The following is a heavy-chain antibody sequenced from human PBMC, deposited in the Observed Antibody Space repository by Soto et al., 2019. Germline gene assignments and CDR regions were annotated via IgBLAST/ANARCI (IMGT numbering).Heavy chain of an antibody. J-gene: IGHJ6*03. CDR3: ARGYYGSYQGYMDV. D-gene: IGHD3-10*01. CDR1: GYTFTSYD. V-gene: IGHV1-8*01. CDR2: MNPNSGNT. Sequence: ASVTVSCKASGYTFTSYDINWVRQATGQGLEWMGWMNPNSGNTGYAQKFQGRVTMTRNTSISTAYMELSSLRSEDTAVYYCARGYYGSYQGYMDVWGKGTTVTVSS.